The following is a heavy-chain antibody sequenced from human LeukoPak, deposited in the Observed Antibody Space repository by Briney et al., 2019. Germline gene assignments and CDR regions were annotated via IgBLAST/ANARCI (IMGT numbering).Heavy chain of an antibody. D-gene: IGHD1-26*01. CDR2: IYPSDSDT. CDR1: GSSFIGYW. V-gene: IGHV5-51*01. Sequence: GESLKISCKASGSSFIGYWIGWVRQMPGKGLEWMGVIYPSDSDTRYSPSFQGQVTISADKSSSTAYLQWSSLKASDTAMYYCARQPGGNYGRDAFDIWGLGTMVAVSS. CDR3: ARQPGGNYGRDAFDI. J-gene: IGHJ3*02.